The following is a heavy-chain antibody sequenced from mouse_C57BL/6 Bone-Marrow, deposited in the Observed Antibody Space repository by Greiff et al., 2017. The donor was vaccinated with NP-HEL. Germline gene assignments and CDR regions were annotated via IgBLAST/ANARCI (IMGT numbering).Heavy chain of an antibody. V-gene: IGHV1-61*01. D-gene: IGHD2-3*01. CDR1: GYTFTSYW. J-gene: IGHJ1*03. Sequence: QVQLQQPGAELVRPGSSVKLSCKASGYTFTSYWMDWVKQRPGQGLEWIGNIYPSDSETHYNQKFKDKATLTVDKSSSTAYMQLSSLTSEDSAVYYCARNSYDYGYFDVWGTGTTVTVSS. CDR3: ARNSYDYGYFDV. CDR2: IYPSDSET.